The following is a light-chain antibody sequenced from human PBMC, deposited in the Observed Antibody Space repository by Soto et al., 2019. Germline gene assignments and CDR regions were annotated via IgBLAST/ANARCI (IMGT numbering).Light chain of an antibody. CDR3: QQYGSSAIT. CDR1: QSVSSSY. CDR2: GAS. Sequence: ENVLTQSPGTPSLSPGEKTTPSSRASQSVSSSYLAWYQQKPGQAPRLLIYGASSRATGIPDRFSGSGSGTDFTLTISRLEPEDFAVYYCQQYGSSAITFGQGTRLEIK. V-gene: IGKV3-20*01. J-gene: IGKJ5*01.